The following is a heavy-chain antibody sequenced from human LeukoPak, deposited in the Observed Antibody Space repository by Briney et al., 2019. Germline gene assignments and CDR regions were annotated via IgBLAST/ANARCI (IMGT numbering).Heavy chain of an antibody. Sequence: SGGSLRLSCAASGFTFSSYGMHWVRQAPGKGLEWVAFIRYDGSNKYYADSVKGRFTISRDNSKNTLYLQMNSLRAEDTAVYYCAKRGQRTFDYWGQGTLVTVSS. CDR3: AKRGQRTFDY. J-gene: IGHJ4*02. CDR1: GFTFSSYG. CDR2: IRYDGSNK. V-gene: IGHV3-30*02.